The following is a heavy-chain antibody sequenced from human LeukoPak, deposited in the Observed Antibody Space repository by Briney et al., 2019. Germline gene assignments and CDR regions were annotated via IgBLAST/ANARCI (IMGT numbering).Heavy chain of an antibody. CDR2: IYYSGST. V-gene: IGHV4-59*01. CDR3: AREVGDGYSLDY. D-gene: IGHD5-24*01. J-gene: IGHJ4*02. Sequence: PSETLSLTCTVSGGSISSYYWSWIRQPPGKGLEWIGYIYYSGSTNYNPSLKSRVTISVDTSKNQFSLKLSSVTAADTAVYYCAREVGDGYSLDYWGQGTLVTVSS. CDR1: GGSISSYY.